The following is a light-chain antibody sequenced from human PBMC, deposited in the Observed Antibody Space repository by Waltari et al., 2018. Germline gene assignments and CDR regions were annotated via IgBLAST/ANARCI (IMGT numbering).Light chain of an antibody. Sequence: EIVLTQSPATLSLSPGGRATLSCRASQTIHNSFAWYPQSPGHAPRLLIYDASTRATGIPARFSGSGSGTDFTLTISSLEPEDFAIYYCQRRSNWPPTLTFGGGTKVEIK. CDR3: QRRSNWPPTLT. V-gene: IGKV3-11*01. CDR2: DAS. CDR1: QTIHNS. J-gene: IGKJ4*01.